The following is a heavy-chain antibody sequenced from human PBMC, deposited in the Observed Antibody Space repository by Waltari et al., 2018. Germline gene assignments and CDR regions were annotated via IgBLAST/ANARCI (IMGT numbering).Heavy chain of an antibody. V-gene: IGHV4-59*01. J-gene: IGHJ4*02. D-gene: IGHD3-10*01. CDR2: IYSSGTS. CDR1: GGSIASYF. Sequence: QVQLQQSGPGLVKPSETLSLTCSVSGGSIASYFWSWIRQPPGKGLEWIGYIYSSGTSNSNPSLKSLVTISVDKSKNQFSLKLSSVTAADTAVYYCARDRGLESRDGPEYYFDYWGQGTLVTVSS. CDR3: ARDRGLESRDGPEYYFDY.